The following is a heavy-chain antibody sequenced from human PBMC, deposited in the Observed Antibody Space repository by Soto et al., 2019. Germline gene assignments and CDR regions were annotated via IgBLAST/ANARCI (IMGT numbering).Heavy chain of an antibody. CDR3: ARPGTGYSSSYYDY. Sequence: AVKVPFKGSGFAFHNHGISSVRQAPGQGLEWMGGIIPPFGTANYAKKFQGRVTIPADEPTSTAYMELSSLRSEETAVYYCARPGTGYSSSYYDYWGQGTLVTVSS. D-gene: IGHD6-13*01. CDR1: GFAFHNHG. J-gene: IGHJ4*02. V-gene: IGHV1-69*01. CDR2: IIPPFGTA.